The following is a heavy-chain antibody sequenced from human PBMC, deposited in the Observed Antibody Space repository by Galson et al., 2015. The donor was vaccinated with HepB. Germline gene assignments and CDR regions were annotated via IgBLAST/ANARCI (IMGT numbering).Heavy chain of an antibody. V-gene: IGHV3-23*01. CDR2: ISGSGGST. CDR1: GFTFRSYA. D-gene: IGHD6-19*01. J-gene: IGHJ4*02. Sequence: LRLSCAASGFTFRSYAMSWVRQAPGKGLEWVSAISGSGGSTYYADSVKGRFTISRDNSKNTLYLQMNSLRAEDTAVYYCAKDRDSSGWYSFDYWGQGTLVTVSS. CDR3: AKDRDSSGWYSFDY.